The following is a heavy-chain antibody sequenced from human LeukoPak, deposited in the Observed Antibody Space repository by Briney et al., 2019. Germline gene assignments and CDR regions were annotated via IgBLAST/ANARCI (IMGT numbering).Heavy chain of an antibody. CDR2: IGRSSQYI. CDR1: GFTLSLYS. Sequence: GGSLRLSCTASGFTLSLYSMHWVRQAPGKGLESVSSIGRSSQYIYYGDSVRGRFTISRDNAKNSLYLDMNSPRAEDTAVYYCARDASNIDFAPYFYYMDVWGKGTTVTVSS. D-gene: IGHD3-3*01. V-gene: IGHV3-21*01. J-gene: IGHJ6*03. CDR3: ARDASNIDFAPYFYYMDV.